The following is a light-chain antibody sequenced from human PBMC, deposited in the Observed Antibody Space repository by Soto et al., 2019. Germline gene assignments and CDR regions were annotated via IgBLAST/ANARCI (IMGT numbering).Light chain of an antibody. V-gene: IGLV2-14*01. CDR2: EVS. CDR1: SSDVGGYTY. Sequence: QSALTQPASVSGSPGQSITISCTGTSSDVGGYTYVSWYQQHPGKAPKLMIYEVSNRPSGVPNRFSGSKSGNTASLTISGLQAEDEADYYCCSYTSSSPFVFGTGTKLTVL. J-gene: IGLJ1*01. CDR3: CSYTSSSPFV.